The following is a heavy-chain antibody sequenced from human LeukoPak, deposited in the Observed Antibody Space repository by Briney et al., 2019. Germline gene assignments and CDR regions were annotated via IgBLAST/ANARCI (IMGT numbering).Heavy chain of an antibody. CDR3: ARHSGSYYQPLDY. J-gene: IGHJ4*02. CDR1: SNY. D-gene: IGHD1-26*01. V-gene: IGHV4-39*01. CDR2: IYYSGGT. Sequence: SNYWMSWVRQPPGKGLEWIGSIYYSGGTYYNPSLKSRVIISVDTSKNQFSLKVSSVTAADTAVYYCARHSGSYYQPLDYWGQGTLVTVSS.